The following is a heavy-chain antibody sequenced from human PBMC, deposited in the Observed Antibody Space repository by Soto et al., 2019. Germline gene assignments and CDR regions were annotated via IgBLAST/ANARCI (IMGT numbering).Heavy chain of an antibody. CDR3: ARHGTDGRNFVDY. Sequence: HGESLKISCQASGYNFPNYWIGWVRQMPGKGLEWMGIINPRDSDTRYSPSFQGQVTISADKSVTTAYVQWRSLKASDTGMYFCARHGTDGRNFVDYWGQGTLVTVSA. J-gene: IGHJ4*02. CDR2: INPRDSDT. V-gene: IGHV5-51*01. CDR1: GYNFPNYW.